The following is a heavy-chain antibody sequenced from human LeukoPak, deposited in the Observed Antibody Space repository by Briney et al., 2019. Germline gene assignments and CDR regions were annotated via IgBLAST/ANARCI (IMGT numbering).Heavy chain of an antibody. V-gene: IGHV4-61*02. J-gene: IGHJ2*01. CDR1: GGSISCSSYY. CDR3: ASSVTTSDWYFDL. Sequence: SETLSLTCTVSGGSISCSSYYWSWIRQPAGKGLEWIGRIYGSGSTNYNPSLKSRITIPVDTSKNQFSLKLSSVTAADTAVYYCASSVTTSDWYFDLWGRGTLVTVSS. D-gene: IGHD4-17*01. CDR2: IYGSGST.